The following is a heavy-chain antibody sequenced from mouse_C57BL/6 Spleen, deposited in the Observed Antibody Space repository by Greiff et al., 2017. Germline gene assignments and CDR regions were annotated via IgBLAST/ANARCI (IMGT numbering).Heavy chain of an antibody. D-gene: IGHD2-4*01. CDR2: IYPGDGDT. V-gene: IGHV1-80*01. J-gene: IGHJ4*01. CDR3: ARRGLRPGAMDY. CDR1: GYAFSSYW. Sequence: QVQLQQSGAELVKPGASVKISCKASGYAFSSYWMNWVKQRPGKGLEWIGQIYPGDGDTNYNGKFKGKATLTADKSSSTAYMQLSSLTSEDSAVYFCARRGLRPGAMDYWGQGTSVTVSS.